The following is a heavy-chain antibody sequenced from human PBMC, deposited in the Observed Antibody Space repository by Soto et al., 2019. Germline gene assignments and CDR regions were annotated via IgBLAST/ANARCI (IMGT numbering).Heavy chain of an antibody. Sequence: QEQLVESGGGLVKPGGSLRLSCEASGVTFRDYYMSWIRQAPGKGLEWISYISSGGSSKFYTESVKGRFTISRDIAKNTLYLQMDGLRVEDTGVYFCARRGPLNNIEVVPDYFGLDVWGQGTTVTVSS. V-gene: IGHV3-11*01. D-gene: IGHD2-15*01. J-gene: IGHJ6*02. CDR3: ARRGPLNNIEVVPDYFGLDV. CDR2: ISSGGSSK. CDR1: GVTFRDYY.